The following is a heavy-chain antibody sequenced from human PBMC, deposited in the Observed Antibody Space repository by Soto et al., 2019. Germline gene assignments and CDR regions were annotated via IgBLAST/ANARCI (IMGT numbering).Heavy chain of an antibody. CDR2: INPNSGGT. Sequence: ASVKVSCKASGYTFTDYYMHWVRQAPGQGLEWMGWINPNSGGTNYAQKFQGRVTMTRDTSISTAYMELNRLRSDDTAVYYCARDQSPSSGWPGMDVWGHVTTVTVPS. D-gene: IGHD6-19*01. CDR3: ARDQSPSSGWPGMDV. V-gene: IGHV1-2*02. J-gene: IGHJ6*02. CDR1: GYTFTDYY.